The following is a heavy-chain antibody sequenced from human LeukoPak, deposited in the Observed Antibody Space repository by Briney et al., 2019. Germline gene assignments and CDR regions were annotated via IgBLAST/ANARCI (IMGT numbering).Heavy chain of an antibody. J-gene: IGHJ4*02. V-gene: IGHV4-39*01. Sequence: SETLSLTCTVSGGSISSSSYYWGWIRQPPGKGLEWIGSIYYSGSTYYNPSLKSRVTISVDTSKNQFSLKLSSVTAADTAVYYCARIQWELLVYFDYWGQGTLITVSS. CDR1: GGSISSSSYY. CDR2: IYYSGST. CDR3: ARIQWELLVYFDY. D-gene: IGHD1-26*01.